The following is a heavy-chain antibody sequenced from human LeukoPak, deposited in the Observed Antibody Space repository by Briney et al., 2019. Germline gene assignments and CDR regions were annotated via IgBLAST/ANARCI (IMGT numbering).Heavy chain of an antibody. J-gene: IGHJ6*02. V-gene: IGHV3-23*01. CDR1: GFTFRSYA. Sequence: AGGSLRLSCAASGFTFRSYAMSWVRQAPGKGPEWVSGISGTGGSTYYADSVKGRFTISRDNSKNTLYLQMNSLRAEDTAVYYCAKGITVAVGYYYYGMDVWGQGTTVTVSS. CDR2: ISGTGGST. D-gene: IGHD3-10*01. CDR3: AKGITVAVGYYYYGMDV.